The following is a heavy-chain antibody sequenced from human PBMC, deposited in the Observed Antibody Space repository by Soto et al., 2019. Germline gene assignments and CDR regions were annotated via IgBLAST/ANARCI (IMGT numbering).Heavy chain of an antibody. CDR3: ARLSVAGQTVDY. CDR1: GGSISSSSYY. J-gene: IGHJ4*02. Sequence: PSETLSLTCTVSGGSISSSSYYWGWIRQPPGKGLEWIGSIYYSGSTYYNPSLKSRVTISVDTSKNQFSLKLSSVTAADTAVYYCARLSVAGQTVDYWGQGTLVTVSS. V-gene: IGHV4-39*01. CDR2: IYYSGST. D-gene: IGHD6-19*01.